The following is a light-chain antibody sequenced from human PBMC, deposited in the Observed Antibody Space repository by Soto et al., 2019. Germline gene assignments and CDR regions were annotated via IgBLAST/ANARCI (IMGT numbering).Light chain of an antibody. CDR1: SSDIGDYDY. Sequence: QSALTQPASVSGSPGQSITLSCTGTSSDIGDYDYVSWYQRHPGKAPKLIIYDVNNRPSGVSDRFSGSKSGNTASLTISGLQAEDEADYYCTSYSGGSTHVIFGGGTKVTVL. CDR2: DVN. V-gene: IGLV2-14*03. CDR3: TSYSGGSTHVI. J-gene: IGLJ2*01.